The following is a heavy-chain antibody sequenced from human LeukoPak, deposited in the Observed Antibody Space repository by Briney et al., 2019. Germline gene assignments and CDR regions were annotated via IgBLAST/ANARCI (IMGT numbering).Heavy chain of an antibody. D-gene: IGHD7-27*01. CDR2: IDPSDSYT. V-gene: IGHV5-10-1*01. CDR3: ARLTGLNWGSPAVVITYFDY. CDR1: GYSFTSYW. Sequence: GESLKISCKGSGYSFTSYWISWVRQMPGKGLERMGRIDPSDSYTNYSPSFQGHVTISADKSISTAYLQWSSLKASDTAMYYCARLTGLNWGSPAVVITYFDYWGQGTLVTVSS. J-gene: IGHJ4*02.